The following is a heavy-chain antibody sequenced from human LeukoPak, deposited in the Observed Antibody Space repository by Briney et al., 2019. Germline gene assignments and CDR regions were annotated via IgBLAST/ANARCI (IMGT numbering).Heavy chain of an antibody. D-gene: IGHD2-2*01. CDR1: GGSFSGYY. Sequence: SETLSLTCAVYGGSFSGYYWSWIRQPPGKGLEWIGEINHSGSTNYNPSLKSRVTISVDTSKNQFSLKLSSVTAADTAVYYCARLANIVVVPAAIRYNWFYPWGQGTLVTVSS. J-gene: IGHJ5*02. V-gene: IGHV4-34*01. CDR2: INHSGST. CDR3: ARLANIVVVPAAIRYNWFYP.